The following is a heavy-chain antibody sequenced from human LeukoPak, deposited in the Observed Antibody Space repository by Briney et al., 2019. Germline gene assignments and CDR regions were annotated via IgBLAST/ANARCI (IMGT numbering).Heavy chain of an antibody. V-gene: IGHV3-30*19. CDR1: GFTFSSYG. Sequence: PGGSLRLSCAASGFTFSSYGMHWVRQAPGKGLEWVAVISYDGSNKYYADSVKGRFTISRDNSKNTLYLQVNSLRAEDTAVYYCARAIDYWGQGTLVTVSS. J-gene: IGHJ4*02. CDR2: ISYDGSNK. CDR3: ARAIDY.